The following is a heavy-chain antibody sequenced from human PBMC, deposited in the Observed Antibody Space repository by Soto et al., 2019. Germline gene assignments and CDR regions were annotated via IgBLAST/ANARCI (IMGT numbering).Heavy chain of an antibody. CDR2: INHSGST. CDR3: ARGIVVVSNYYYYMDV. Sequence: PSETLSLTCAVYGGSFSGYYWSWIRQPPGKGLEWIGEINHSGSTNYNPSLKSRVTISVDTSKNQFSLKLSSVTAADTAVYYCARGIVVVSNYYYYMDVWGKGTTVTVSS. J-gene: IGHJ6*03. D-gene: IGHD2-2*01. CDR1: GGSFSGYY. V-gene: IGHV4-34*01.